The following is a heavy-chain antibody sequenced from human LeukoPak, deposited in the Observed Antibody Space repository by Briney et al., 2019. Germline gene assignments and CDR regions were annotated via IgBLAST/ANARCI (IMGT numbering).Heavy chain of an antibody. CDR2: IYSGGLT. D-gene: IGHD2-2*01. J-gene: IGHJ4*02. CDR3: ARGYCSSDGCLHEGFDY. Sequence: TSEALSRTCTASGGSVSSNSEYWSWIRQPAREGLEWIGRIYSGGLTSYTPSLKSRVSISVDTSKNQFSLKLSSVTAADTAVYYCARGYCSSDGCLHEGFDYWGQGTLVTVSS. V-gene: IGHV4-61*02. CDR1: GGSVSSNSEY.